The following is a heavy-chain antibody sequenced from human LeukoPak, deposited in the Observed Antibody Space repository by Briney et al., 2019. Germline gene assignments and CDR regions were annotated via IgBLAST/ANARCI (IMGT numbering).Heavy chain of an antibody. CDR1: GFTFSNYW. CDR3: ARQYTGSYLFFDY. CDR2: IQRGGSEK. J-gene: IGHJ4*02. D-gene: IGHD1-26*01. Sequence: GGSLRLSCTASGFTFSNYWMSWVRQTPGKGLEWVANIQRGGSEKKYVDSVKGRFTISRDNAKNALYLEMTSLRAEDTAVYYCARQYTGSYLFFDYWGQGTQVTVSS. V-gene: IGHV3-7*01.